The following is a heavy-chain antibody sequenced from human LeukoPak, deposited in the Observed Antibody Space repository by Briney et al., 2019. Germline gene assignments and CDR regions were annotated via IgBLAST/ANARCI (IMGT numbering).Heavy chain of an antibody. CDR1: GYSFTSYC. Sequence: GESLKISCKGSGYSFTSYCIGWVRQMPGKGLEWMGIIYPGDSDTRYSPSFQGQVTISADKSISTAYLQWSSLKASDTAMYYCARQYSSGWHYFDYWGQGTLVTVSS. V-gene: IGHV5-51*01. CDR2: IYPGDSDT. CDR3: ARQYSSGWHYFDY. D-gene: IGHD6-19*01. J-gene: IGHJ4*02.